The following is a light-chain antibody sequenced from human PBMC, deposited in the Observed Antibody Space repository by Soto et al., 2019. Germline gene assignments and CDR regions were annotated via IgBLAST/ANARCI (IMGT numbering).Light chain of an antibody. CDR2: SNN. Sequence: QSVLTQPPSASGTPGQRVTISCSGSSSNIGSNTVNWYQQLPGTAPKLLIYSNNQRPSGVPDRFSGSKSGTSASLAISGLQAEDEADYFCSSYRNKNTLLFGGGTKLTVL. J-gene: IGLJ2*01. V-gene: IGLV1-44*01. CDR3: SSYRNKNTLL. CDR1: SSNIGSNT.